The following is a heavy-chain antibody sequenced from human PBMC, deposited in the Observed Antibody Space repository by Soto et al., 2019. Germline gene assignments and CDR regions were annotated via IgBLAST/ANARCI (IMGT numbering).Heavy chain of an antibody. CDR1: GGSISSGDYY. Sequence: SETLSLTCTVSGGSISSGDYYWSWIRQHPGKGLEWIGYIYYSGSTYYNPSLKSRVTISVDTSKNQFSLKLSSVTAEDTAVYYCARGAENYDILTGYSEGTLDYWGQGTLVTVSS. V-gene: IGHV4-31*03. D-gene: IGHD3-9*01. J-gene: IGHJ4*02. CDR2: IYYSGST. CDR3: ARGAENYDILTGYSEGTLDY.